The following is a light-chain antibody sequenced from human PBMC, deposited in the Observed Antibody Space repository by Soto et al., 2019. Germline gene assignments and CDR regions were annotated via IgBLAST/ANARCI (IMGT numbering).Light chain of an antibody. V-gene: IGKV3-20*01. CDR3: QQFVSSVT. J-gene: IGKJ1*01. CDR1: QSVDSSF. Sequence: EIVLTQSPGSLSLSPGERVTLSCRASQSVDSSFFAWYQKNTGQAPRLLIYGASKRATGIPDRFSGSGSGTDFTLPISRLEPEDFAVYYCQQFVSSVTFGQGTKVEIK. CDR2: GAS.